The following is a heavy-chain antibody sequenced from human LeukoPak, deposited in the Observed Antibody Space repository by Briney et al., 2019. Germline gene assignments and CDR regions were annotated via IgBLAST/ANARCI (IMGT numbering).Heavy chain of an antibody. D-gene: IGHD5-18*01. CDR1: GFTFSSYW. CDR2: INSDGSST. CDR3: AREIYSYGYNFDY. Sequence: GGSLRLSCAASGFTFSSYWMHWVRQAPGKGLVWVSRINSDGSSTNYAESVKGRFTISRDNAKNTLYLQMNSLRAEDTAVYYCAREIYSYGYNFDYWGQGTLDTVSS. V-gene: IGHV3-74*01. J-gene: IGHJ4*02.